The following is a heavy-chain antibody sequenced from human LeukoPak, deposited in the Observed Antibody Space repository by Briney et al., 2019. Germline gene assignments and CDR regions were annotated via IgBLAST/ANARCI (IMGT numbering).Heavy chain of an antibody. V-gene: IGHV5-10-1*01. CDR3: ATLDTDFDY. Sequence: MPGESLKISCKGSGYSFTSYWISWVRQIPGKGLEWMGRIDPSDSYTNYSPSFQGHVTISADKSISTAYLQWNSLKASDTAMYYCATLDTDFDYWGQGTLVTVSS. D-gene: IGHD3-9*01. J-gene: IGHJ4*02. CDR1: GYSFTSYW. CDR2: IDPSDSYT.